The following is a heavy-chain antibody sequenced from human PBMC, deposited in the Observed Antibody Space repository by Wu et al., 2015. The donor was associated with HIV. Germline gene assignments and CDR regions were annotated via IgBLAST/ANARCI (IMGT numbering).Heavy chain of an antibody. CDR2: ISAQNGNT. V-gene: IGHV1-18*01. D-gene: IGHD3-22*01. CDR3: ARGHYYDTSSSPMY. J-gene: IGHJ4*02. CDR1: GYIFNDFG. Sequence: VQLFQSGGEVKKPGASVKAACKASGYIFNDFGIHWVRQAPGQGLEWIGWISAQNGNTNYAPKFQGRVTMTTDVSSSTAYMELRSLRSDDTAFYFCARGHYYDTSSSPMYWGLGTLVTVSS.